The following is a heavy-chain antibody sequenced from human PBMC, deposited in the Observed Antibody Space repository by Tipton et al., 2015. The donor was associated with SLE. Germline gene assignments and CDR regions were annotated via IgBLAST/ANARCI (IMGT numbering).Heavy chain of an antibody. CDR3: AGGDYDSRGNYFDY. CDR1: GYTFTSYG. CDR2: IIPIFGTV. V-gene: IGHV1-69*01. J-gene: IGHJ4*02. Sequence: QVQLVQSGPEVKKPGASVKVSCKASGYTFTSYGISWVRQAPGQGLEWMGGIIPIFGTVSYSQKFQGRVTITADESRSTVYMELSSLRSEDTAVFYCAGGDYDSRGNYFDYWGQGTLVPVSS. D-gene: IGHD3-22*01.